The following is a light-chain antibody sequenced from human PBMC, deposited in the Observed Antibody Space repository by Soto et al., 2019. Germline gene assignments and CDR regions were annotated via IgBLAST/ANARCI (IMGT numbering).Light chain of an antibody. CDR1: QGVNTS. CDR2: GAS. J-gene: IGKJ1*01. Sequence: EIVLSQSPATLSSFPGDRVTLSCRASQGVNTSLAWYQQKPGQAPRLLIYGASTRSTGIPARFSGSGSGTEFTLTISSLQSEDFAVYYCQQYNNWPQTFGQGTKVDIK. V-gene: IGKV3-15*01. CDR3: QQYNNWPQT.